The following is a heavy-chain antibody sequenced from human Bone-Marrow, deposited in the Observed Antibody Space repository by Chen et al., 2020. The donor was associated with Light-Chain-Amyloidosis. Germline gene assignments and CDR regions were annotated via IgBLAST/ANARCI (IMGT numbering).Heavy chain of an antibody. CDR3: ARGGRGSYRAFDY. D-gene: IGHD3-16*02. J-gene: IGHJ4*02. Sequence: QVQLQQWGAGLLKPSETLSLTCVVSGGSFSGHYWSWIRQTPGKGLEWIGEVNHGGSTNYNPSLKSRVTISIDTAKSHFSLTRSSVTAADTATYYCARGGRGSYRAFDYWGQGTLVTVSS. CDR2: VNHGGST. V-gene: IGHV4-34*02. CDR1: GGSFSGHY.